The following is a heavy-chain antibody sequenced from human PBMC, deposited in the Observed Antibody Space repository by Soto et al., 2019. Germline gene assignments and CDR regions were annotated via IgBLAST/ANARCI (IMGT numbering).Heavy chain of an antibody. D-gene: IGHD5-12*01. V-gene: IGHV4-39*01. CDR1: GGSITSNSFS. CDR3: ARQVATISYSYYCLDI. CDR2: IYHTGST. J-gene: IGHJ6*02. Sequence: PSETLSLTCTVSGGSITSNSFSWGWIRQPPGKGLEWIGTIYHTGSTHYNPSLKSRLTISVDTSNDQFSLTLSSLTAADSAVYYCARQVATISYSYYCLDIWGQGTTVTVSS.